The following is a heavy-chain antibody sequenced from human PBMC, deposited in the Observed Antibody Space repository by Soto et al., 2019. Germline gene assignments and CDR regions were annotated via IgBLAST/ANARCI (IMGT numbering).Heavy chain of an antibody. CDR3: ASYYYDSSGYYYVPGVY. CDR1: GGSVNSSRYY. D-gene: IGHD3-22*01. Sequence: SWSLSIARASCGGSVNSSRYYWGWIRQPPGKGLEWIGSISYSGSTYYNPSLKSRVTISVDTSKNQFSLKLSSVTAADTAVYYCASYYYDSSGYYYVPGVYWGQGTLVTVSS. V-gene: IGHV4-39*01. J-gene: IGHJ4*02. CDR2: ISYSGST.